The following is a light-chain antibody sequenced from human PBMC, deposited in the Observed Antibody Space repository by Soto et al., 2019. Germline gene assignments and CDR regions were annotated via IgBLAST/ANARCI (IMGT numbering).Light chain of an antibody. CDR3: SSYAGSNGYV. CDR2: EVS. V-gene: IGLV2-8*01. CDR1: SSDVGGYNY. J-gene: IGLJ1*01. Sequence: QSVLTQPPSASGSPGQSVTISCTGTSSDVGGYNYVSWYQQHPGKAPKLMIHEVSKRPSGVPDRFSGSKSGNTASLTVSGLQAEDEADYYCSSYAGSNGYVFGTGTKLTVL.